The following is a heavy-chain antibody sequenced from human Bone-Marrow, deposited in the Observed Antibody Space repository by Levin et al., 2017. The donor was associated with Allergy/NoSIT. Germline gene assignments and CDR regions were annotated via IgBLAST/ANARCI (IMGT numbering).Heavy chain of an antibody. J-gene: IGHJ4*02. D-gene: IGHD4/OR15-4a*01. CDR1: GFIFSNYV. Sequence: GESLKISCAASGFIFSNYVMSWVRQPPGKGLEWVASIRGSGTPTYYADSVQGRFTISRDNSRNTLYLQLNSLQAEDTAVYYCAKDPTNYGWYFDYWGQGTLVTVSS. CDR3: AKDPTNYGWYFDY. CDR2: IRGSGTPT. V-gene: IGHV3-23*01.